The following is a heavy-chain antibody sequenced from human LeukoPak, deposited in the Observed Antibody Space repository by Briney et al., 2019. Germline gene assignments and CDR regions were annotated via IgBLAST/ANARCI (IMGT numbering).Heavy chain of an antibody. CDR3: ARGADPDSGSSYRYYYYYYYMDV. Sequence: PSQTLSLTCTVSGGSISSGSYYRSWIRQPAGKGLEWIGRIYTSESTNYNPSPKSRVTISVDTSKNQFSLKLSSVTAADTAVYYCARGADPDSGSSYRYYYYYYYMDVWGKGTTVTVSS. V-gene: IGHV4-61*02. J-gene: IGHJ6*03. CDR2: IYTSEST. D-gene: IGHD1-26*01. CDR1: GGSISSGSYY.